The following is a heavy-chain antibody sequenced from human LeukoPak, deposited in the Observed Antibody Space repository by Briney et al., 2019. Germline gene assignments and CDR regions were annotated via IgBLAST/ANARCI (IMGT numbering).Heavy chain of an antibody. Sequence: SGPTLVKPTQTLTLTCTFSGFSLSTSGVGVGWIRQPPGKALEWLALIYWNDDKRYSPSLKSRLTITQDTSKNQVVLTTTNMAHVDTATYYCAHSRGWPGDDAFDIWGNGTMVTVSS. D-gene: IGHD3-16*01. CDR2: IYWNDDK. CDR3: AHSRGWPGDDAFDI. J-gene: IGHJ3*02. V-gene: IGHV2-5*01. CDR1: GFSLSTSGVG.